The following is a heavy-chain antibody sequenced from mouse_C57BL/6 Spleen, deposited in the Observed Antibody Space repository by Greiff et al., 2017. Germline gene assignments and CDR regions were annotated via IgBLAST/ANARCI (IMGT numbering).Heavy chain of an antibody. V-gene: IGHV1-52*01. CDR3: ARVDYYGSSPFAD. Sequence: QVQLQQPGAELVRPGSSVKLSCKASGYTFTSYWMHWVKQRPIQGLEWIGNIDPSDSETHYNQKFKDKATLTVDKSSSTAYMQLSSLTSEDSAVYYCARVDYYGSSPFADWGQGTLVTVSA. CDR2: IDPSDSET. CDR1: GYTFTSYW. J-gene: IGHJ3*01. D-gene: IGHD1-1*01.